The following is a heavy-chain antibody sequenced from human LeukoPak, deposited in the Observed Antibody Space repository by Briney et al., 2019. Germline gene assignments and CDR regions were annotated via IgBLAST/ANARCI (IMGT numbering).Heavy chain of an antibody. J-gene: IGHJ2*01. V-gene: IGHV3-30*18. Sequence: GGSLRLSCAASGFTFSSYGMHWVRQAPGKGLEWVAVISYEGSNKYYADSVKGLFTISRDNSKNTLYLQMNSLRAEDTAVYYCAKASNMVRGVIANWYFDLWGRGTLVTVSS. CDR2: ISYEGSNK. CDR3: AKASNMVRGVIANWYFDL. CDR1: GFTFSSYG. D-gene: IGHD3-10*01.